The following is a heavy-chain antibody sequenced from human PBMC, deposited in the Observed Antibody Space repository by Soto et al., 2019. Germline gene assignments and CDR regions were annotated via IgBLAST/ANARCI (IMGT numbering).Heavy chain of an antibody. CDR3: GRGRSGQIVVFY. CDR2: IGPESGAA. CDR1: GYTFTGHY. Sequence: ASVKVSCKASGYTFTGHYIHWVRQAPEQGPEWMGEIGPESGAARYAQKFRGRVTMTMDSSITTVYMELKNLSPDDTAVYYCGRGRSGQIVVFYWGQGTPVTVSS. V-gene: IGHV1-2*02. J-gene: IGHJ4*02. D-gene: IGHD3-3*01.